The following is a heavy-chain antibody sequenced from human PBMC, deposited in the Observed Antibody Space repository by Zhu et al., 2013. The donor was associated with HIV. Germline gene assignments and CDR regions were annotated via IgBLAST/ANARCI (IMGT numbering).Heavy chain of an antibody. CDR1: GGTFSSYA. CDR3: AREGYCSSTSCLFSNYYYYGMDV. D-gene: IGHD2-2*01. V-gene: IGHV1-69*01. J-gene: IGHJ6*02. CDR2: IISMFDTA. Sequence: QVQLVQSGAEVKKPGSSVKVSCKASGGTFSSYAISWVRQAPGQGLEWMGGIISMFDTANYAQKFQGRVTITADESTSTAYMELSSLRSEDTAVYYCAREGYCSSTSCLFSNYYYYGMDVWGQGTTVTVSS.